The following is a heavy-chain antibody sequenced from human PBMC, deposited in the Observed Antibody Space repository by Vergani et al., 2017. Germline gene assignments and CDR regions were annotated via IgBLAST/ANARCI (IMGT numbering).Heavy chain of an antibody. CDR1: GFTFSSYG. V-gene: IGHV3-33*01. D-gene: IGHD1-7*01. J-gene: IGHJ5*02. CDR2: IWYDGSNK. Sequence: QVQLVESGGGVVQPGRSLRLSCAASGFTFSSYGMHWVRQAPGKGLEWVAVIWYDGSNKYYADSVKGRLTISRDNSKNTLYLQMNSLRAEDTAVYYCARDRGLKATGTTAWGQGTLVTVSS. CDR3: ARDRGLKATGTTA.